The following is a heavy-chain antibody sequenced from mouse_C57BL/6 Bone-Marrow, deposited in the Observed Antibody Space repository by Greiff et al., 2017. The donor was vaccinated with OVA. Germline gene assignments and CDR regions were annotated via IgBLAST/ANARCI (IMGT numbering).Heavy chain of an antibody. V-gene: IGHV5-12*01. CDR3: ARQNYHYAMDY. D-gene: IGHD2-1*01. Sequence: EVQLQESGGGLVQPGGSLKLSCAASGFTFSDYYMYWVRQTPEKRLEWVAYISNGGGSTYYPDTVKGRFTISRDNAKNTLYLQMSRLKSEDTAMYYCARQNYHYAMDYWGQGTSVTVSS. CDR1: GFTFSDYY. CDR2: ISNGGGST. J-gene: IGHJ4*01.